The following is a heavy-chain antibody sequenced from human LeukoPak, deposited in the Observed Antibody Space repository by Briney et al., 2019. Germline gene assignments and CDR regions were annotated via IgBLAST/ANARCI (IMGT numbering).Heavy chain of an antibody. CDR1: GFTFSSYE. CDR2: ISSSGSTI. V-gene: IGHV3-48*03. J-gene: IGHJ4*02. D-gene: IGHD3-10*01. CDR3: ARGGVPSALDY. Sequence: GGSLRLSCAASGFTFSSYEMNWVRQAPGKGLEWVSYISSSGSTIYYADSVKGRFTISRDNAKNTLYLQMNSLRAEDTAVYYCARGGVPSALDYWGQGSLVTVSS.